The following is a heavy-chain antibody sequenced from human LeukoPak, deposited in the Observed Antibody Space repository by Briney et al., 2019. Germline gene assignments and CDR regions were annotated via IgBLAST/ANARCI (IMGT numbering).Heavy chain of an antibody. D-gene: IGHD3-16*01. Sequence: PGGSLRLSCAASGFTFSSYTMNWVRQAPGKGLEWVSYISSSSSTIYYADSVKGRFTVSRDNAKNSLYLQMNSLRAEDTAVYYCARKGGEKNYFFDYWGQGTLVTVSS. CDR2: ISSSSSTI. CDR3: ARKGGEKNYFFDY. V-gene: IGHV3-48*04. CDR1: GFTFSSYT. J-gene: IGHJ4*02.